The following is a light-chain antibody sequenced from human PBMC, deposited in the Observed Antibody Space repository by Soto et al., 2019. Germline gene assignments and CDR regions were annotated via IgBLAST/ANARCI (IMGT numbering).Light chain of an antibody. CDR1: QSVRGR. CDR2: GAS. Sequence: IQMTQSPSTLSAPVRGRETITYLASQSVRGRSDWYQQRPGEAPKLLIYGASALPRGVPSRFTGSGSGTKFTLTIASLQPDDFATYYCQQYETFSGTFGPGTKVDI. J-gene: IGKJ1*01. V-gene: IGKV1-5*01. CDR3: QQYETFSGT.